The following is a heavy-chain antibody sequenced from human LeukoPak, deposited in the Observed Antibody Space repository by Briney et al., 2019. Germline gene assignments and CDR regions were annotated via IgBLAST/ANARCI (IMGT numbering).Heavy chain of an antibody. J-gene: IGHJ6*02. CDR2: INTNTGNP. CDR1: GYTFTSYA. V-gene: IGHV7-4-1*02. Sequence: ASVKVSCKASGYTFTSYAMNWVRQAPGQGLEWMGWINTNTGNPTYAQGFTGRFVFSLDTSVSTAYLQISSLKAEGTAAYYCARDITTTGTTSYYYYGMDVWGQGTTVTVSS. CDR3: ARDITTTGTTSYYYYGMDV. D-gene: IGHD1-1*01.